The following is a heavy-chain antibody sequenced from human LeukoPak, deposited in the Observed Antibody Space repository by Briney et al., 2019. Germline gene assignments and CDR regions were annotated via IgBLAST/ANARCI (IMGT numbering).Heavy chain of an antibody. Sequence: GGSLRLSCAASGFTFSTYAMHWVRQAPGKGLEWVSGISGSGTIANYADSVKGRFTISRDNAKSSLYLQMNSLRDEDTAVYYCARRYCSGGSCYYFDYWGQGALVTVSS. CDR1: GFTFSTYA. CDR3: ARRYCSGGSCYYFDY. J-gene: IGHJ4*02. V-gene: IGHV3-23*01. D-gene: IGHD2-15*01. CDR2: ISGSGTIA.